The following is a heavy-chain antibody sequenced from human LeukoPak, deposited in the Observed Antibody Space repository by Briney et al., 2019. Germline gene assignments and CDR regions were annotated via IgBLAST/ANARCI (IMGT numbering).Heavy chain of an antibody. CDR1: GFTFSSYA. CDR3: ARDAIPVFIVVVPSGYFDY. J-gene: IGHJ4*02. V-gene: IGHV3-30-3*01. D-gene: IGHD2-2*01. Sequence: GGSLRLSCAASGFTFSSYAMSWVRQAPGKGLEWVAVISYDGSNKYYADSVKGRFTISRDNSKNTLYLQMNSLRAEDAAVYYCARDAIPVFIVVVPSGYFDYWGQGTLVTVSS. CDR2: ISYDGSNK.